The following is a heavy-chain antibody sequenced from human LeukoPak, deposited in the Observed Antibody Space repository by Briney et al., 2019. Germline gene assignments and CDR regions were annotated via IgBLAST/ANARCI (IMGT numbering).Heavy chain of an antibody. CDR2: IYYSGST. Sequence: SETLSLTCTVSGGSISSYYWSWIRQPPGKGLEWIGYIYYSGSTNYNPSLKSRVTISVDTSKNQFSLELSSVTAADTAVYYCARTQYYYNYYMDVWGKGTTVTVSS. CDR3: ARTQYYYNYYMDV. CDR1: GGSISSYY. J-gene: IGHJ6*03. V-gene: IGHV4-59*01.